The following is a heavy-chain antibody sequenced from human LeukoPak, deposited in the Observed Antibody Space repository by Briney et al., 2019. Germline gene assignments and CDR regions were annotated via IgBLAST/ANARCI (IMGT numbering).Heavy chain of an antibody. V-gene: IGHV1-46*01. Sequence: ASVKVSCKTSRYTFTSYYMNWVRQAPGRGLEWMGMINPSGGSTSYAQKFQGRVTMTRDTSTSTVYMELNSLTSEDTALYYCARDRSPSARYFNYWGQGTLVTVSS. CDR3: ARDRSPSARYFNY. J-gene: IGHJ4*02. CDR1: RYTFTSYY. CDR2: INPSGGST. D-gene: IGHD2-15*01.